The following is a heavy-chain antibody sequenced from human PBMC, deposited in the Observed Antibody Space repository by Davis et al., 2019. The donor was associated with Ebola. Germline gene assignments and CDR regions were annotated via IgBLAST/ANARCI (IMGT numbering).Heavy chain of an antibody. D-gene: IGHD6-13*01. Sequence: GESLKISCAASGFTVSSNYMSWVRQAPGKGLEWVSVIYSGGSTYYADSVKGRFTISRDNAKNSLYLQMNSLRDEDTAVYYCARSDSSSWYGTDYYYGMDVWGQGTTVTVSS. J-gene: IGHJ6*02. CDR3: ARSDSSSWYGTDYYYGMDV. CDR1: GFTVSSNY. V-gene: IGHV3-53*01. CDR2: IYSGGST.